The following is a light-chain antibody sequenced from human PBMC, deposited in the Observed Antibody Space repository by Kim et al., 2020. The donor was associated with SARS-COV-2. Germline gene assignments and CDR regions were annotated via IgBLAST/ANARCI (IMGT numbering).Light chain of an antibody. J-gene: IGLJ3*02. Sequence: QSVLTQPPSVSGASGQRVTISCTGSSSNIGAGYDVHWYQQLPGTAPKLLIYANTNRPSGVPDRFSGSKSGTSASLAITGLQAEDEADYYCQSYDSRLSGWVFGGGTQLTVL. CDR1: SSNIGAGYD. CDR2: ANT. V-gene: IGLV1-40*01. CDR3: QSYDSRLSGWV.